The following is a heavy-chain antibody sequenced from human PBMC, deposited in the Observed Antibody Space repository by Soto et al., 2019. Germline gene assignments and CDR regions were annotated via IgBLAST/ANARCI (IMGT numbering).Heavy chain of an antibody. J-gene: IGHJ5*02. V-gene: IGHV3-7*01. CDR2: IKEDGSAK. CDR1: GFTFSRNW. CDR3: ARDGDGYHA. Sequence: GGSLRLSCAASGFTFSRNWMSWVRQAPGKGLEWVANIKEDGSAKYYADAVKGRFTLSRDNVENSLYLQMNSLRAEDTAVYYCARDGDGYHAWGQGTLVTVSS. D-gene: IGHD2-2*01.